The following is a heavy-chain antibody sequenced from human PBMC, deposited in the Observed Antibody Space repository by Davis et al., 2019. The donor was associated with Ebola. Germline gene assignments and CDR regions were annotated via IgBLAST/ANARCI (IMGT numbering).Heavy chain of an antibody. CDR1: GYTFTSYG. Sequence: AASVKVSCKASGYTFTSYGISWVRQAPGQGLEWMGRIIPIFGTANYAQKFQGRVTITADKSTSTAYMELSSLRSEDTAVYYCARGRNSNQLGGWFDPWGQGTLVTVSS. V-gene: IGHV1-69*06. J-gene: IGHJ5*02. CDR2: IIPIFGTA. CDR3: ARGRNSNQLGGWFDP. D-gene: IGHD2-2*01.